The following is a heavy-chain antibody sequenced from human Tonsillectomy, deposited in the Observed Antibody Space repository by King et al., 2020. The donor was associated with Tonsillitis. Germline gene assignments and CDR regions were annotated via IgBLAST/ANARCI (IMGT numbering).Heavy chain of an antibody. Sequence: VQLVQSGGGLVQPGGSLRLSCAASGFTFSAYWMSWVRQAPGKGLEWVANIKEDGSEKNYVDSVKGRFTISRDNAKNSLYLVMNSLRAEDTAVYYCVVTSTFWGQGTLVTVSS. J-gene: IGHJ4*02. CDR2: IKEDGSEK. D-gene: IGHD2/OR15-2a*01. CDR1: GFTFSAYW. CDR3: VVTSTF. V-gene: IGHV3-7*02.